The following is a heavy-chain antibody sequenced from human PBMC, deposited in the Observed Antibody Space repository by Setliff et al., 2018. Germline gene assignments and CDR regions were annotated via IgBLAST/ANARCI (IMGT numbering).Heavy chain of an antibody. CDR1: GFSFSSYA. CDR2: IIGSGIST. CDR3: ARSPHDFWSGRVFFDY. D-gene: IGHD3-3*01. V-gene: IGHV3-23*01. J-gene: IGHJ4*01. Sequence: GGSLRLSCAASGFSFSSYAMSWVRQAPGKGLEWVSSIIGSGISTYYADSVQGRFTISRDNPKNTLHLQMNGLGVEDTAIYYCARSPHDFWSGRVFFDYWGQGMLVTVSS.